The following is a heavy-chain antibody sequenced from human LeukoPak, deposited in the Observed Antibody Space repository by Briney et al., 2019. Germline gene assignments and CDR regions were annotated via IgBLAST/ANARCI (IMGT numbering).Heavy chain of an antibody. CDR3: ARHPIAAGGAYNWYDP. Sequence: GESLKISCKGSGYRFTSYWIAWVRQLPGKGLEWMGIIYPDDSDTRYSPSFQGQVTISVDTSINTAYLQWISLKASDTAMYYCARHPIAAGGAYNWYDPWGQGTLVTVSS. CDR1: GYRFTSYW. J-gene: IGHJ5*02. D-gene: IGHD6-13*01. V-gene: IGHV5-51*01. CDR2: IYPDDSDT.